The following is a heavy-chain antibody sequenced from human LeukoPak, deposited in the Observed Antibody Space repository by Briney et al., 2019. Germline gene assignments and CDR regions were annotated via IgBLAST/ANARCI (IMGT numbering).Heavy chain of an antibody. J-gene: IGHJ4*02. V-gene: IGHV1-18*01. CDR2: IGADSANT. CDR3: ARDVLGATCGFDF. Sequence: GASVKVSFKASGYPFTINGISWVRQAPGQGLEWMGWIGADSANTKYAQKLQGRVTITADTSTTTVYMELRSLRSDDTALYYCARDVLGATCGFDFWGQGTPVTVSS. D-gene: IGHD1-26*01. CDR1: GYPFTING.